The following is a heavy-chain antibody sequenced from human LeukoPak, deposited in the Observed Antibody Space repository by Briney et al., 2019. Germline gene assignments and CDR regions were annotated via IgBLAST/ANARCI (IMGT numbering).Heavy chain of an antibody. Sequence: LETLSLTCTVPGGSISSSSYYWGWIRQPPGKGLEWIGSIYYSGSTYYNPSLKSRVTISVDTSKNQFSLKLSSVTAADTAVYYCARGETDGIAAAGYYFDYWGQGTLVTVSS. CDR3: ARGETDGIAAAGYYFDY. V-gene: IGHV4-39*07. CDR2: IYYSGST. J-gene: IGHJ4*02. D-gene: IGHD6-13*01. CDR1: GGSISSSSYY.